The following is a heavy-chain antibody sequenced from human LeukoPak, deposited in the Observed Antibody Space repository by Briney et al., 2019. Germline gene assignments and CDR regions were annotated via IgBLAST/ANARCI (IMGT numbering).Heavy chain of an antibody. D-gene: IGHD6-13*01. V-gene: IGHV3-64*01. CDR1: GFTFSSYA. J-gene: IGHJ3*02. CDR2: ISSNGGST. Sequence: GGSLRLSCAASGFTFSSYAMHWVRQAPGKGLEYVSAISSNGGSTYYANSVKGRFTISRDNSKNTLYLQMGSLRAEDMAVYYCARARGSSSWYIAFDIWGQGTMVTVSS. CDR3: ARARGSSSWYIAFDI.